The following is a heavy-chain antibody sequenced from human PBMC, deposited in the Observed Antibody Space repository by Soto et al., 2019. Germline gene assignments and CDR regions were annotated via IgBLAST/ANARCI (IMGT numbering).Heavy chain of an antibody. CDR2: IKQDGREK. CDR1: GFTFSNYW. CDR3: TRDGGSYFSYYYGMDV. J-gene: IGHJ6*02. Sequence: PGGSLRLSCAASGFTFSNYWMSWVRQAPGKGPEWVANIKQDGREKYYVDSVRGRFTISRDNAKNSVYLQMNSLRAEDTAVYYCTRDGGSYFSYYYGMDVWGQGTTVTVSS. V-gene: IGHV3-7*01. D-gene: IGHD1-26*01.